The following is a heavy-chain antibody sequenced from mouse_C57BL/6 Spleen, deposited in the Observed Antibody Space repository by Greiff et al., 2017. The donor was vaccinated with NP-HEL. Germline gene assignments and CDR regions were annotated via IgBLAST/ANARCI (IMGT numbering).Heavy chain of an antibody. V-gene: IGHV3-6*01. D-gene: IGHD1-1*01. Sequence: ESGPGLVKPSQSLSLTCSVTGYSITSGYYWNWIRQFPGNKLEWMGYISYDGSNNYNPSLKNRISITPDTSKNQFFLKLNSVTTEDTAIYFCAREGNYYGSNWYFDVWGTGTTVTVSS. CDR3: AREGNYYGSNWYFDV. CDR2: ISYDGSN. J-gene: IGHJ1*03. CDR1: GYSITSGYY.